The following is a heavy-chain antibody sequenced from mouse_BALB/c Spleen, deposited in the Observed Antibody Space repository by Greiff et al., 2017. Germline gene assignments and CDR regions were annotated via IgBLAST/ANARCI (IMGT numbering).Heavy chain of an antibody. Sequence: EVMLVESGGDLVKPGGSLKLSCAASGFTFSSYGMSWVRQTPDKRLEWVATISSGGSYTYYPDSVKGRFTISRDNAKNTLYLQMSSLKSEDTAMYYCARLDGNYWFAYWGQGTLVTVSA. CDR3: ARLDGNYWFAY. CDR2: ISSGGSYT. J-gene: IGHJ3*01. CDR1: GFTFSSYG. V-gene: IGHV5-6*01. D-gene: IGHD2-1*01.